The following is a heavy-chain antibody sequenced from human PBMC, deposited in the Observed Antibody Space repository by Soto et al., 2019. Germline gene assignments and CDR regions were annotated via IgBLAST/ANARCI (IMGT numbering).Heavy chain of an antibody. J-gene: IGHJ4*02. CDR1: GGSISSSSYY. Sequence: WETLSLTCTVSGGSISSSSYYWGWIRKPPGQGLEWIGSIYYSGSTYYNPSLKSRVTISVDTSKNQFSLKLSTVTAADTAVYYRARDLTDGSNSHYWGQGTLVTVSS. CDR2: IYYSGST. D-gene: IGHD2-21*01. V-gene: IGHV4-39*07. CDR3: ARDLTDGSNSHY.